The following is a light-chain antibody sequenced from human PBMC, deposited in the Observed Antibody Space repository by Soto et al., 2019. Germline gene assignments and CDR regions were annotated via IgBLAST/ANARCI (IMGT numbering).Light chain of an antibody. J-gene: IGLJ2*01. Sequence: QSALTQPASVSGSPGQSITMSCTGTSSDVGGYNYVSWYQQHPGKAPKLMIYDVSNRPSGVSNRFSGSKSGNTASLTISGLQAEDEADYYCSSYRSSSTPVVFGGGTKVTVL. V-gene: IGLV2-14*01. CDR3: SSYRSSSTPVV. CDR2: DVS. CDR1: SSDVGGYNY.